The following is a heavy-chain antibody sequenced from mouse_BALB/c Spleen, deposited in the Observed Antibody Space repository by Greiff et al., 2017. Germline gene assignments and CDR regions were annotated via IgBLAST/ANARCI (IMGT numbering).Heavy chain of an antibody. CDR2: ISSGGST. Sequence: EVMLVESGGGLVKPGGSLKLSCAASGFTFSSYAMSWVRQTPEKRLEWVASISSGGSTYYPDSVKGRFTISRDNARNILYLQMSSLRSEDTAMYYCAREREIRYYYGSSAWFAYWGQGTLVTVSA. D-gene: IGHD1-1*01. V-gene: IGHV5-6-5*01. CDR1: GFTFSSYA. J-gene: IGHJ3*01. CDR3: AREREIRYYYGSSAWFAY.